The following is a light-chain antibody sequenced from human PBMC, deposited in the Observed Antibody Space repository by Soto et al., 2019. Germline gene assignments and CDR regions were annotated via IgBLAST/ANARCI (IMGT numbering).Light chain of an antibody. CDR1: QSVSSSY. V-gene: IGKV3-20*01. CDR2: GAS. CDR3: QQYGSSPPYT. Sequence: EIVLTQSPGTLSLSPGERATLSCRASQSVSSSYLAWYQQKPGQAPRLLIYGASSRATGIPDRFSGSGSGTDFTLTISRLEPEDFEVYYCQQYGSSPPYTFGQGTKVDSK. J-gene: IGKJ2*01.